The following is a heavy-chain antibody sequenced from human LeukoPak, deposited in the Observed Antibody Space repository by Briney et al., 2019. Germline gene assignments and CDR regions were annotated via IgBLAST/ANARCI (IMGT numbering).Heavy chain of an antibody. CDR2: ISAYNGNT. CDR3: ARRSYYDSSGYYW. CDR1: GYTFTSYG. D-gene: IGHD3-22*01. V-gene: IGHV1-18*01. J-gene: IGHJ4*02. Sequence: ASVKVSCKASGYTFTSYGISWVRQAPGQGLEWMGWISAYNGNTNYAQKFQGRVTMTRDTSISTAYMELSRLGSDDTAVYYCARRSYYDSSGYYWWGQGTLVTVSS.